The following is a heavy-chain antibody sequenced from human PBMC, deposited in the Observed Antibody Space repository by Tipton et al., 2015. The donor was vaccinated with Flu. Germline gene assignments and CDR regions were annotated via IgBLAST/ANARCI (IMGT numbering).Heavy chain of an antibody. V-gene: IGHV3-53*01. J-gene: IGHJ4*02. CDR3: RMVRGVSFDY. Sequence: SLRLSCAASGFTVSSNYMSWVRQAPGKGLEWVSVIYSGGSTHYADSVKGRFTISRDNSKNTLYLQMNSLRAEDTAVYYCRMVRGVSFDYWGQGTLVTVSS. CDR2: IYSGGST. CDR1: GFTVSSNY. D-gene: IGHD3-10*01.